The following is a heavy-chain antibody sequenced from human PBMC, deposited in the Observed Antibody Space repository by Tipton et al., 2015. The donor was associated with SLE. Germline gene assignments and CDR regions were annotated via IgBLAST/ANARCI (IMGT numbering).Heavy chain of an antibody. CDR2: ISGSGGST. V-gene: IGHV3-23*01. CDR3: AKEFRGIAVPLGYFDL. J-gene: IGHJ2*01. Sequence: SLRLSCAASGFTVSINYMSWVRQAPGKGLEWVSAISGSGGSTYYADSVKGRFTISRDNSKNTLYLQMNSLRAEDTAVYYCAKEFRGIAVPLGYFDLWGRGTLVTVSS. CDR1: GFTVSINY. D-gene: IGHD6-19*01.